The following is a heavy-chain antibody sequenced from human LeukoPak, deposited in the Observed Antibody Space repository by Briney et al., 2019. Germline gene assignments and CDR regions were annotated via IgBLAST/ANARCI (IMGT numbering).Heavy chain of an antibody. V-gene: IGHV3-21*01. CDR1: GFTFSSYS. Sequence: GGSLRLSCAASGFTFSSYSMNWVRQAPGKGLEWVSSIRSSSSYIYYADSLKGRFTISRDNAKNSLYLQMNSLRAEDSAVYYCALDFDYWGQGTLVTVSS. J-gene: IGHJ4*02. CDR2: IRSSSSYI. CDR3: ALDFDY.